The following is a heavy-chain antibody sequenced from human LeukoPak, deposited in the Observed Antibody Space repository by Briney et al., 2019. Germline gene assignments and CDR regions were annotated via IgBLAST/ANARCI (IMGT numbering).Heavy chain of an antibody. CDR1: GFTFSSYS. CDR3: ARDQGQPSGWQFDY. CDR2: ISSSSSTV. D-gene: IGHD6-19*01. V-gene: IGHV3-48*01. Sequence: GGSLRLSCAASGFTFSSYSMNWVRQAPGKGLEWVSYISSSSSTVYYADSVKGRFTISRDNAKNSLYLQMNSLRAEDTAVYYCARDQGQPSGWQFDYWGQGTLVTVSS. J-gene: IGHJ4*02.